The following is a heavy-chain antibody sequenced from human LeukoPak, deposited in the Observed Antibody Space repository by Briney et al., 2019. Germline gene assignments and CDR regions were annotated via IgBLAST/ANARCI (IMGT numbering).Heavy chain of an antibody. CDR1: GYSISSGYY. V-gene: IGHV4-38-2*01. Sequence: PSETLSLTCAVSGYSISSGYYWGWIRQPPGKGLEWIGSIYHSGSTNYNPSLKSRVTISVDTSKNQFSLKLSSVTAADTAVYYCARRGRWSVVVVAATLIFDYWGQGTLVTVSS. CDR3: ARRGRWSVVVVAATLIFDY. D-gene: IGHD2-15*01. CDR2: IYHSGST. J-gene: IGHJ4*02.